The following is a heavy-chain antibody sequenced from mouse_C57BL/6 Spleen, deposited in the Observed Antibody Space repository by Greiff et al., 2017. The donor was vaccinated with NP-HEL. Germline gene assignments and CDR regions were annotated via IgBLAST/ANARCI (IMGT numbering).Heavy chain of an antibody. V-gene: IGHV1-55*01. Sequence: QVQLKQPGAELVKPGASVKMSCKASGYTFTSYWITWVKQRPGQGLEWIGDIYPGSGSTNYNEKFKSKATLTVDTSSSTAYMQLSSLTSEDSAVYYCARPYYSSWGFDYWGQGTTLTVSS. D-gene: IGHD1-1*01. J-gene: IGHJ2*01. CDR2: IYPGSGST. CDR3: ARPYYSSWGFDY. CDR1: GYTFTSYW.